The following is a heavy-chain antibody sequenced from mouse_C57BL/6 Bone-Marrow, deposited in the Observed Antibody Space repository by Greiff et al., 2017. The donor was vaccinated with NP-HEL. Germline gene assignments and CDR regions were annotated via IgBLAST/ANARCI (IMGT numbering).Heavy chain of an antibody. CDR2: ISYDGSN. J-gene: IGHJ3*01. V-gene: IGHV3-6*01. CDR1: GYSITSGYY. CDR3: ARDLTTGAY. Sequence: DVQLQESGPGLVKPSQSLSLTCSVTGYSITSGYYWNWIRQFPGNKLEWMGYISYDGSNNYNPSLKNRISITRDTSKNQFFLKLNSVTTEDTATYYCARDLTTGAYWGQGTLVTVSA. D-gene: IGHD1-1*01.